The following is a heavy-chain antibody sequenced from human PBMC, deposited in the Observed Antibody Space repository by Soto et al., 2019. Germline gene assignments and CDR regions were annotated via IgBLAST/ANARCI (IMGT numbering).Heavy chain of an antibody. CDR2: ISSNWGST. J-gene: IGHJ6*02. D-gene: IGHD2-2*01. V-gene: IGHV3-64D*06. CDR1: GFTFSSYA. CDR3: VKDCSRASCMLGPFYYGMDV. Sequence: HPGGSRRRSCSASGFTFSSYAMHWVRQAPGKGLEYVSAISSNWGSTYYADSVKVRFTISRDNCNSTPYLHISNMKAKHTPAYYGVKDCSRASCMLGPFYYGMDVCGQGTTVTVCS.